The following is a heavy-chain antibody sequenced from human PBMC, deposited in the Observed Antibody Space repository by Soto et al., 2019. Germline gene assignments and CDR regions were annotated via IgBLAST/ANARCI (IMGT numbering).Heavy chain of an antibody. D-gene: IGHD6-6*01. Sequence: GGSLRLSCAASGFTFSSYGMHWVRQAPGKGLEWVAIISYDGSNKYYADSVKGRFTISRDNSKNTLYLQMNSLRAEDTAVYYCAKDLLYSSSNYFDYWGQGTLVTVSS. V-gene: IGHV3-30*18. CDR3: AKDLLYSSSNYFDY. CDR1: GFTFSSYG. CDR2: ISYDGSNK. J-gene: IGHJ4*02.